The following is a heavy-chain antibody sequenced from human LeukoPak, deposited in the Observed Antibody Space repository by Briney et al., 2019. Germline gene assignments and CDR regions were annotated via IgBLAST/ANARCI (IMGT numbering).Heavy chain of an antibody. Sequence: GASLKFSCKGSGYSFTSYWIGWVSQLPGKGLEWMRIIYPADSDTRYSPSFQSQVTISADKSTNTSYLHLSTLTASDTAIYYCARHVVYNIWTYTQSGFDSWGEGTLVTVSS. CDR1: GYSFTSYW. CDR3: ARHVVYNIWTYTQSGFDS. J-gene: IGHJ4*02. CDR2: IYPADSDT. V-gene: IGHV5-51*01. D-gene: IGHD3/OR15-3a*01.